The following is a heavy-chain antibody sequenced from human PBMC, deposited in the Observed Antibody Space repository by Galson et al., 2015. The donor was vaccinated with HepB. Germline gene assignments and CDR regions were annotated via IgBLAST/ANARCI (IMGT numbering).Heavy chain of an antibody. V-gene: IGHV4-39*01. J-gene: IGHJ3*02. CDR1: GGSISSST. Sequence: ETLSLTCTVSGGSISSSTWGWIRQPPGKGPEWIGTIYYSGSVYYNPSLKSRVTISVDTSKSQFSLKLSSVTAADTAVFYCARQWDRKYQVVNDAFEIWGQGTTVTVSS. D-gene: IGHD2-2*01. CDR2: IYYSGSV. CDR3: ARQWDRKYQVVNDAFEI.